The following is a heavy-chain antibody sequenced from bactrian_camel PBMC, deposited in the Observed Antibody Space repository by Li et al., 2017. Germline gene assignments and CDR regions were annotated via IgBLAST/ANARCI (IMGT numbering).Heavy chain of an antibody. CDR3: AADGHNLNPRAYKY. J-gene: IGHJ4*01. CDR2: QKSTGLRT. V-gene: IGHV3S40*01. CDR1: GFPFSSSD. Sequence: VESGGGLVQPGGSLKLSCAASGFPFSSSDMSWVRQAPGKGLEWVSLQKSTGLRTYYADSVKGRFTIPRDNAKNTLYLQMNNLKPDDSAMYYCAADGHNLNPRAYKYWGHGTQVTVS.